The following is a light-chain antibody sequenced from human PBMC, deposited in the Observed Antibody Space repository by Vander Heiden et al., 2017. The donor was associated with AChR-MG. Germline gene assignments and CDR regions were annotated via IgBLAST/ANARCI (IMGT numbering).Light chain of an antibody. CDR2: DAS. Sequence: EIVWTQSPATLSLSPGERATLSCRASQSVLTVLAWYQHKPGQPPRLLISDASNRATGIPARFRGSGSGTDFTLTISTLEPEDFAVYYCQQRYNWPRTFGQGTRVEI. V-gene: IGKV3-11*01. CDR3: QQRYNWPRT. J-gene: IGKJ1*01. CDR1: QSVLTV.